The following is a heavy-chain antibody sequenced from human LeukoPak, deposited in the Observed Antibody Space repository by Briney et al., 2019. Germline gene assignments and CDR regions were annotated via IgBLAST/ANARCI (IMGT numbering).Heavy chain of an antibody. CDR3: TRAGGDSWYFDY. V-gene: IGHV6-1*01. D-gene: IGHD2-21*02. CDR2: TYYRSKWYN. J-gene: IGHJ4*02. CDR1: GDSVTSSSAA. Sequence: SQTLSLTCAISGDSVTSSSAAWNWIRQSPSRGLEWLGRTYYRSKWYNDYSVSVKSRIDINADTSKNQFSLQLNSVTPEDTAMYYCTRAGGDSWYFDYWGQGTLVTVSS.